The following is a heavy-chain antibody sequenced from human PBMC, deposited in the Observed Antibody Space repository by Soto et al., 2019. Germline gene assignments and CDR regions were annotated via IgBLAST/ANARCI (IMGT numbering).Heavy chain of an antibody. CDR3: ARDRPAAYCGGDCYYYGMDV. D-gene: IGHD2-21*01. J-gene: IGHJ6*02. CDR1: GFTFSSYA. V-gene: IGHV3-30-3*01. Sequence: GGSLRLSCAASGFTFSSYAMHWVRQAPGKGLEWVAVISYDGSNKYYAEPVKGRFTISRDNSKNTLYLQMNSLRAEDTAVYYCARDRPAAYCGGDCYYYGMDVWGQGTTVTVSS. CDR2: ISYDGSNK.